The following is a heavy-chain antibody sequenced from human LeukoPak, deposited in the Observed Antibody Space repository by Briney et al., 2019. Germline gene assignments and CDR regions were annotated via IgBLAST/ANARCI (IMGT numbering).Heavy chain of an antibody. D-gene: IGHD5-18*01. V-gene: IGHV3-30*02. J-gene: IGHJ4*02. CDR2: IRYDGSNK. CDR3: ARDLSGITGYTYGRGIDY. CDR1: GFTFSSYG. Sequence: GGSLRLSCAASGFTFSSYGMHWVRQAPGKGLEWVAFIRYDGSNKYYADSVKGRFTISRDNSKNTLYLQMNSLRAEDTAVYYCARDLSGITGYTYGRGIDYWGQGTLVTVSS.